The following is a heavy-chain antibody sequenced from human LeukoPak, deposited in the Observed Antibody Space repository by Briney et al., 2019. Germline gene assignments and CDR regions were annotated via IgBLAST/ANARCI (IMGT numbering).Heavy chain of an antibody. CDR2: ISSSSSSI. CDR1: GFTFSAYS. V-gene: IGHV3-48*04. Sequence: GGSLRLSCAASGFTFSAYSMNWVRQAPGKGLEWVSYISSSSSSIYYADSVKGRFTISRDNAKNSLYLQMNSLRAEDTAVYYCAIDLGYSYGIYYDYWGQGTLVTVSS. D-gene: IGHD5-18*01. CDR3: AIDLGYSYGIYYDY. J-gene: IGHJ4*02.